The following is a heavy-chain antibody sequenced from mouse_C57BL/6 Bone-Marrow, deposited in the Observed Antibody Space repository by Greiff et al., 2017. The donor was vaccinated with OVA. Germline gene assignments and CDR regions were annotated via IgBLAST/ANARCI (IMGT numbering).Heavy chain of an antibody. V-gene: IGHV1-19*01. CDR1: GYTFTDYY. D-gene: IGHD2-1*01. CDR3: ARPRYYGNYVWYFDV. J-gene: IGHJ1*03. CDR2: INPYNGGT. Sequence: EVQVVESGPVLVKPGASVKMSCKASGYTFTDYYMNWVKQSHGKSLEWIGVINPYNGGTSYNQKFKGKATLTVDKSSSTAYMELNSLTSEDSAVYYCARPRYYGNYVWYFDVWGTGTTVTVSS.